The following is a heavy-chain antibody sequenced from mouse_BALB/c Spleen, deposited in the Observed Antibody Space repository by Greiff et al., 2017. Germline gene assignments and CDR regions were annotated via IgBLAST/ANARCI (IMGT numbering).Heavy chain of an antibody. CDR1: GFTFSSYA. Sequence: EVKLVESGGGLVKPGGSLKLSCAASGFTFSSYAMSWVRQSPEKRLEWVAEISSGGSYTYYPDTVTGRFTISRDNAKNTLYLEMSSLRSEDTAMYYCARDRGYDPAWFAYWGQGTLVTVSA. CDR3: ARDRGYDPAWFAY. V-gene: IGHV5-9-4*01. D-gene: IGHD2-3*01. J-gene: IGHJ3*01. CDR2: ISSGGSYT.